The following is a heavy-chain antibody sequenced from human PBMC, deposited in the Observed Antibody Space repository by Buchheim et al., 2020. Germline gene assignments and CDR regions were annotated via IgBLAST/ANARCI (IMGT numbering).Heavy chain of an antibody. Sequence: QVQLVQSGAEVKKPGASVKVSCKASGYTFTSYYMHWVRQAPGQGLEWMGIINPSGGSTSYAQKFQGRVTMTRDTAKSTVYMELSSLRSENTAVYYCARDHIRYYDFWSGYYGAYFDYWGQGTL. CDR2: INPSGGST. CDR1: GYTFTSYY. D-gene: IGHD3-3*01. V-gene: IGHV1-46*01. J-gene: IGHJ4*02. CDR3: ARDHIRYYDFWSGYYGAYFDY.